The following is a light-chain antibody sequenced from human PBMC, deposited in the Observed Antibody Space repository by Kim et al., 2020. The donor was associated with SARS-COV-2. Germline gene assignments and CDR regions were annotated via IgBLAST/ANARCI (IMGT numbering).Light chain of an antibody. CDR2: DVS. CDR3: GSLTSSYTVI. V-gene: IGLV2-14*03. J-gene: IGLJ2*01. Sequence: GQAITISCTGTSSDVGAYNFVSGYQQHPGKAPKLLIYDVSYRPSGVSNRFSGSKSVNTASLTIYGLQADHEANYYCGSLTSSYTVIFGGGTQLTVL. CDR1: SSDVGAYNF.